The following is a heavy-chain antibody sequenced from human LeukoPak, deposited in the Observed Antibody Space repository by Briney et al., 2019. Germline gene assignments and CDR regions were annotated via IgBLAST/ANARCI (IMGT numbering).Heavy chain of an antibody. CDR2: TYYRSKWYN. D-gene: IGHD4-17*01. Sequence: SQTLPLTCAISGDSVSSNSAAWNWIRQSPSRGLEWLGRTYYRSKWYNDYAVSVKSRVTINPDTSKNQFSMQLNSVTPEDTAVYYCARALMTRVTTFVWDNWFDPWGQGTLVTVSS. J-gene: IGHJ5*02. V-gene: IGHV6-1*01. CDR1: GDSVSSNSAA. CDR3: ARALMTRVTTFVWDNWFDP.